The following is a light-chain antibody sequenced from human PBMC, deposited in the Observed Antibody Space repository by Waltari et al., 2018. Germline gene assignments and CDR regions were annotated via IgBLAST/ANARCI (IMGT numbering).Light chain of an antibody. CDR2: KAS. V-gene: IGKV1-5*03. Sequence: DIQMTQSPSTLSASAGARVTLTCRASQSIRSWLAWYQQKPGKAPKFLIHKASSLESGGPSRFSGSGSGTEFTLTISSLQPDDFATYYCQQYDTFPWAFGQGTTVEIK. CDR3: QQYDTFPWA. CDR1: QSIRSW. J-gene: IGKJ1*01.